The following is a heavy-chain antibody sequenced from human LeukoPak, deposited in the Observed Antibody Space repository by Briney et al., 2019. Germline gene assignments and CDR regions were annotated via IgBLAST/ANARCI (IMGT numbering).Heavy chain of an antibody. Sequence: SETLSLTCTVSGGSISSYYWSWIRQPPGKGLEWIGYIYYSGSTYCNPSLKSRVTISVDTSKNQFSLKLSSVTAADTAVYYCARGRIAAAGTENVDYWGQGTLVTVSS. D-gene: IGHD6-13*01. CDR1: GGSISSYY. V-gene: IGHV4-59*12. J-gene: IGHJ4*02. CDR2: IYYSGST. CDR3: ARGRIAAAGTENVDY.